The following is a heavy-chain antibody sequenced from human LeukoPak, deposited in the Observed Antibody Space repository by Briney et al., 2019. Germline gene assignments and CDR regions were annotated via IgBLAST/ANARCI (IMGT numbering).Heavy chain of an antibody. CDR1: GGSFSSYA. J-gene: IGHJ3*02. V-gene: IGHV1-69*05. Sequence: SVKVSCKASGGSFSSYAISWLRQAPGQGLEWMGGIIPIFGTANYAQKFQGRVTITTDESTGTAYMELSSLRSEDTAVYYCARDRAVDGSDAFDIWGQGTMVTVSS. CDR3: ARDRAVDGSDAFDI. D-gene: IGHD4-23*01. CDR2: IIPIFGTA.